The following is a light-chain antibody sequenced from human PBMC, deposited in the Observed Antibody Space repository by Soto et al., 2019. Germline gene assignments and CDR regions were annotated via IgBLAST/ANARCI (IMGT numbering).Light chain of an antibody. CDR2: AAS. CDR3: QQSYSTPNT. J-gene: IGKJ3*01. Sequence: DIQMTQSPSSLSASVGDRVTITCRASQSISSYLNWYQQKPGKAPKLLIYAASSLQSGVPSRFSGSGSGTDFTLTISRLQPEDVATYYFQQSYSTPNTFGPGTKVDIK. V-gene: IGKV1-39*01. CDR1: QSISSY.